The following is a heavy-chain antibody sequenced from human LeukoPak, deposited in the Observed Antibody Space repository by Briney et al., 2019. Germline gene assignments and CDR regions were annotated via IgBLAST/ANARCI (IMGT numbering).Heavy chain of an antibody. J-gene: IGHJ4*02. CDR1: GFTVSSNY. CDR3: ARGYGSGAGYFDY. CDR2: ISGDGST. Sequence: GGSPRLSCAASGFTVSSNYISWVRQAPGKGLEWVSVISGDGSTYYYTDSVKGRFTISRDNSKNTLYLQMNSLRAEDTAVYYCARGYGSGAGYFDYWGQGTLVTVSS. D-gene: IGHD3-10*01. V-gene: IGHV3-53*01.